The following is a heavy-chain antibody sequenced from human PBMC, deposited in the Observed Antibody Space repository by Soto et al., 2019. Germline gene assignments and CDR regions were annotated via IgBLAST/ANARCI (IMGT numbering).Heavy chain of an antibody. CDR3: ARDGAPGYYYYGMDV. CDR2: IIPIFGTA. V-gene: IGHV1-69*13. CDR1: GGTFSSYA. J-gene: IGHJ6*02. Sequence: SVKVSCKASGGTFSSYAISWVRQAPGQGLEWMGGIIPIFGTANYAQKFQGRVTITADESTSTAYMELSSLRSEDTAVYYCARDGAPGYYYYGMDVWGQGTTVTVSS.